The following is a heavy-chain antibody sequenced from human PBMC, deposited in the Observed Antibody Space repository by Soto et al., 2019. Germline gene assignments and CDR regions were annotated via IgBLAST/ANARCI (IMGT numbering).Heavy chain of an antibody. Sequence: QVQLVESGGGVVQPGRSLRLSCAASGFTFSSYGMHWVRQAPGKGLEWVAVISYDGSNKYYADSVKGRFTISRDNSKNTLYLKMNSLRAEDTAVYYCAKEGGYDFWSGYYPYYYGMDVWGQGTTVTVSS. V-gene: IGHV3-30*18. CDR3: AKEGGYDFWSGYYPYYYGMDV. CDR2: ISYDGSNK. CDR1: GFTFSSYG. J-gene: IGHJ6*02. D-gene: IGHD3-3*01.